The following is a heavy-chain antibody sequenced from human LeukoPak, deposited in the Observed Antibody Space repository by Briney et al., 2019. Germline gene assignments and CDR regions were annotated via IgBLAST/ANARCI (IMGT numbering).Heavy chain of an antibody. CDR3: VRAPGRRSYHYYYMDV. Sequence: ASVKVSCKASGYTFTSYGISWVRQAPGQGLEWMGWISAHNNNTNYAQKLQGRVTMTTDTSTSTAYMELWSLRSDDTAVYYCVRAPGRRSYHYYYMDVWGKGTTVTISS. D-gene: IGHD2-15*01. CDR1: GYTFTSYG. J-gene: IGHJ6*03. CDR2: ISAHNNNT. V-gene: IGHV1-18*01.